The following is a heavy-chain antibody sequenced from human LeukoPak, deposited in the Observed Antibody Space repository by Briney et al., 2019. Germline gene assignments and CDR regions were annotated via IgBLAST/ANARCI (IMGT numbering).Heavy chain of an antibody. Sequence: GGPRRLSCAASGFTFGRSWMHWVRQAPGEGLVWVTRIDSDGRTKNYADSVKGRFTTSRDDAQNTLYLQMNSLRAEDTAVYYCAGNIGWYFYLWGRGNLVTVSS. CDR1: GFTFGRSW. J-gene: IGHJ2*01. D-gene: IGHD2/OR15-2a*01. CDR2: IDSDGRTK. V-gene: IGHV3-74*01. CDR3: AGNIGWYFYL.